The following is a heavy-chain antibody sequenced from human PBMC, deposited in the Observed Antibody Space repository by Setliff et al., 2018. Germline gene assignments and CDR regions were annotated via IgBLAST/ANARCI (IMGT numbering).Heavy chain of an antibody. CDR1: GFTFSRYW. D-gene: IGHD1-1*01. V-gene: IGHV3-15*05. Sequence: GGSLRLSCAASGFTFSRYWMSWVRRGPGKGLEWVGRIKNKNEGETRDYAAPVKGRFTVSRDDSKNTLYLHMNGLRSEDTAMYYCTSTTLDFWGPGTLVTVSS. CDR2: IKNKNEGETR. J-gene: IGHJ4*02. CDR3: TSTTLDF.